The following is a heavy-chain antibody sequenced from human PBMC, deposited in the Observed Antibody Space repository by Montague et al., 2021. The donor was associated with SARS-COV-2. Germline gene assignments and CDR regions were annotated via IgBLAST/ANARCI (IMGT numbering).Heavy chain of an antibody. J-gene: IGHJ6*02. CDR3: ARHGYIAADYYYYGMDV. D-gene: IGHD6-13*01. Sequence: SETLSLTCTVSGGSISGSSYYWGWIRQPPGKGLEWIGSIYYSGSTYYNPSLKSRVTISVDTSKNQFSLKLSSVTAADTAVYYCARHGYIAADYYYYGMDVWGQGATVTVSS. V-gene: IGHV4-39*01. CDR1: GGSISGSSYY. CDR2: IYYSGST.